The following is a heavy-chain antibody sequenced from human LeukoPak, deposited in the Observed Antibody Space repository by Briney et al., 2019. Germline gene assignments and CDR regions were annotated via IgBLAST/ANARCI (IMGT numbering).Heavy chain of an antibody. V-gene: IGHV6-1*01. CDR2: TYYRSKWYN. D-gene: IGHD5-12*01. CDR3: ARDKGGSGYDHLDS. CDR1: GDSVSTNSAA. Sequence: PSQTLPLTCAISGDSVSTNSAAWNWIRQSPSRGLEWLGRTYYRSKWYNDYAVSVKSRITINPDTSKNQYSLQLNSVTPEDTAVYYCARDKGGSGYDHLDSWGQGTLVTVSS. J-gene: IGHJ4*02.